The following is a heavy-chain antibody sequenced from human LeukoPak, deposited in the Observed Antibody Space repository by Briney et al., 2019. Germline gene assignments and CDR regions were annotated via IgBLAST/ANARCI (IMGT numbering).Heavy chain of an antibody. CDR1: GGSISSGGYY. V-gene: IGHV4-30-2*01. J-gene: IGHJ4*02. D-gene: IGHD3-9*01. Sequence: SETLSLTCTVSGGSISSGGYYWSWIRQPPGKGLEWIGYIYHSGSTYYNPSLKSRVTISVDRSKNQFSLKLSSVTAADTAVYYCARDQDLRYFALCFDYWGQGTLVTVSS. CDR2: IYHSGST. CDR3: ARDQDLRYFALCFDY.